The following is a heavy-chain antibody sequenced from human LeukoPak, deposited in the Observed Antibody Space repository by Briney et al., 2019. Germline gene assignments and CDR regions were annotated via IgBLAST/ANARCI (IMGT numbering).Heavy chain of an antibody. CDR2: INSDGTTT. CDR1: GFTVSSNY. V-gene: IGHV3-74*01. J-gene: IGHJ4*02. CDR3: ARDITLTRGGRSDY. D-gene: IGHD3-10*01. Sequence: GGSLRLSCAASGFTVSSNYMSWVRQAPGKGLVWVSRINSDGTTTNFADSVKGRFTISRDNAKNTVYLQMNSLRAEDTAVYYCARDITLTRGGRSDYWGQGTLVTVSS.